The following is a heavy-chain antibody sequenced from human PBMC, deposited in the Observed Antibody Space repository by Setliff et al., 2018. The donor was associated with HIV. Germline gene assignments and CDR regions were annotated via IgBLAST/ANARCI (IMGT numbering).Heavy chain of an antibody. D-gene: IGHD4-4*01. CDR1: GYTFNSYA. V-gene: IGHV1-69*13. J-gene: IGHJ4*02. CDR2: TIPIAARP. Sequence: GASVKVSCKASGYTFNSYAINWVRQAPGHGLEWMGGTIPIAARPTYSQSFQGRVTIVADEPTKTAYMELSSLKSEDTAMYYCARGFLYGYSRGSFDYWGQGMLVTVSS. CDR3: ARGFLYGYSRGSFDY.